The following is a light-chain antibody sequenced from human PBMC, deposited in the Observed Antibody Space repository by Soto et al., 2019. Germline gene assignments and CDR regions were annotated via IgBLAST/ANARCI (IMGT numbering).Light chain of an antibody. CDR3: QQRRNWPPLT. Sequence: EIVLTQSPATLYLSPGERATLSCRASQSVNNYLAWYQQKAGQAPRLLIYDASNRATGIPARFSGSGSGTDFPLTISSLEPEDFAVYYCQQRRNWPPLTFGGGTKVELK. J-gene: IGKJ4*01. CDR1: QSVNNY. CDR2: DAS. V-gene: IGKV3-11*01.